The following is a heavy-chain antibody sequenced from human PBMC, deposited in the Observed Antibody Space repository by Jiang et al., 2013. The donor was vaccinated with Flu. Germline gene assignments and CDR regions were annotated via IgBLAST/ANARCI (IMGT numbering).Heavy chain of an antibody. V-gene: IGHV3-7*01. Sequence: WVANIKQDGSEKYYVDSVKGRFTISRDNAKNSLYLQMNSLRAEDTAVYYCARLTYYYDSSGYDYWGQGTLVTVSS. CDR2: IKQDGSEK. J-gene: IGHJ4*02. CDR3: ARLTYYYDSSGYDY. D-gene: IGHD3-22*01.